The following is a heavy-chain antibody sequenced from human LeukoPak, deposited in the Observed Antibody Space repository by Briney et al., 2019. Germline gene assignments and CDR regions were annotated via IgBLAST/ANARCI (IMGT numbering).Heavy chain of an antibody. Sequence: PGGSLRLSCAASGFTFSSYSMNWVRQPPGKGLEGVSYISSSTSTIYYADAVKGRFTISRNNAKNSLYLQMNSLRAEDTAVYYCARDLTVTTFFSDHMDVWGKGTTVTVSS. V-gene: IGHV3-48*04. CDR2: ISSSTSTI. J-gene: IGHJ6*03. D-gene: IGHD4-11*01. CDR1: GFTFSSYS. CDR3: ARDLTVTTFFSDHMDV.